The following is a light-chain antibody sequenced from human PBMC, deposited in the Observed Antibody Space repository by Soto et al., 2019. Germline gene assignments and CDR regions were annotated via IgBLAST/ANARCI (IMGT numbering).Light chain of an antibody. Sequence: EIVLTQSPATLSLSPGERATLSCRASQSVSSYLAWYQQKPGQAPRLLIYDASNRATGIPARFSGSGSGTDFTLTISSLVPEDSAVYYCQQRSNWPPTFGQGTTVEIK. J-gene: IGKJ1*01. V-gene: IGKV3-11*01. CDR1: QSVSSY. CDR3: QQRSNWPPT. CDR2: DAS.